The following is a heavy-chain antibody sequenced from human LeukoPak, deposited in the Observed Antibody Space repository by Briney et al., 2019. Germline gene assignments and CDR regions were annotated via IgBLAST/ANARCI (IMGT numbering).Heavy chain of an antibody. J-gene: IGHJ5*02. Sequence: SETLSLTCAVYGGSFSGYYWSCIRQPPGKGLEWIGEINHSGSTNYNPSLKSRVTISVDTSKNQFSLKLSSVTAADTAVYYCARGLRFHVGSGNWFDLWGQGTLVTVSS. D-gene: IGHD3-10*01. CDR3: ARGLRFHVGSGNWFDL. CDR1: GGSFSGYY. CDR2: INHSGST. V-gene: IGHV4-34*01.